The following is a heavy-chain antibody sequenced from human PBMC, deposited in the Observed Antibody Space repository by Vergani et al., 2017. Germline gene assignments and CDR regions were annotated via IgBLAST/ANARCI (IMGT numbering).Heavy chain of an antibody. D-gene: IGHD1-7*01. CDR2: IKSKTDGGTT. Sequence: EVQLVESGGGLVKPGGSLRLSCAASGFTFSNAWMSWVRQAPGKGLEWVGRIKSKTDGGTTDYAAPVKGRFTISRDDSKNTLYLQMNSLKTEDTAVYYCTTDLTNWNYWDYYYGMDVWGQGTTVTVSS. CDR3: TTDLTNWNYWDYYYGMDV. V-gene: IGHV3-15*01. J-gene: IGHJ6*02. CDR1: GFTFSNAW.